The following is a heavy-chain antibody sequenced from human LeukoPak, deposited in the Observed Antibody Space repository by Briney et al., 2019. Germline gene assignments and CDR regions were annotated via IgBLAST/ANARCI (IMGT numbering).Heavy chain of an antibody. CDR3: AVKGGYNDWDAPFDY. CDR1: GFTFDDYA. Sequence: GGSLRLSCAASGFTFDDYAMHWVRQAPGKGLEWVSGISWNSGSIGYADSVKGRFTISRDNAKKALCLQMNSLGAEDTAVYYCAVKGGYNDWDAPFDYWGQGTLVTVSS. J-gene: IGHJ4*02. V-gene: IGHV3-9*01. D-gene: IGHD5-12*01. CDR2: ISWNSGSI.